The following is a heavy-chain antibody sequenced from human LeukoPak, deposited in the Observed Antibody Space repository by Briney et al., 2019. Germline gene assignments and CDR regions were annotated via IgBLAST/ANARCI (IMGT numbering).Heavy chain of an antibody. V-gene: IGHV4-4*07. CDR1: GGSISSYY. J-gene: IGHJ4*02. CDR3: AREPHYYDSSGYYRFDY. Sequence: SETLSLTCTVSGGSISSYYWSWIRQPAGKGLESIGRIYTSGSTNYNPSLKSRVTMSVDTSKNQFSLKLSSVTAADTAVYYCAREPHYYDSSGYYRFDYWGQGTLVTVSS. D-gene: IGHD3-22*01. CDR2: IYTSGST.